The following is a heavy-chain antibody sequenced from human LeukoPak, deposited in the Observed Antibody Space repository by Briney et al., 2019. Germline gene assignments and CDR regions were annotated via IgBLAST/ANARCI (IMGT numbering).Heavy chain of an antibody. CDR1: GFTFSVFW. V-gene: IGHV3-7*05. CDR3: ARSGMAVAATPWD. CDR2: IKQDGSER. J-gene: IGHJ1*01. D-gene: IGHD6-19*01. Sequence: PGGSLRLSCAASGFTFSVFWMTWVRQAPGKGLEWVAHIKQDGSERYHVDSVKSRFTISRDNAENSLYLQMSSLRAEDTAVYYCARSGMAVAATPWDWGQGTLVTVSS.